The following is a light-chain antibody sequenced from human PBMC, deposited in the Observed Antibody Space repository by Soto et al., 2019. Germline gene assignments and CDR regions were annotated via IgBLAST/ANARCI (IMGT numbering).Light chain of an antibody. Sequence: QPVLTQPRSVSGSPGQSVTISCTGTSSDVGGYYYVSWYQQHPGKAPKLMIYDVSKRPSGVPDRFSGSKSGNTASLTISGLQAEDEADYYCCSYAGSYAVVFGGGTKLTVL. J-gene: IGLJ2*01. CDR1: SSDVGGYYY. V-gene: IGLV2-11*01. CDR2: DVS. CDR3: CSYAGSYAVV.